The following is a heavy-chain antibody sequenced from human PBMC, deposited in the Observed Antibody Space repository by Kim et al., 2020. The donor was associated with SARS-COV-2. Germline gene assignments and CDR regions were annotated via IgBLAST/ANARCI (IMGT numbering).Heavy chain of an antibody. D-gene: IGHD2-15*01. J-gene: IGHJ5*02. CDR3: ARHNGISA. V-gene: IGHV3-7*01. CDR1: GFTFSGDS. Sequence: GGSLRLSCAASGFTFSGDSMNWVRQAPGKWLEWVANINQDESAKQYVDSVKGRFTISRDNAKNSLYLQMNSLRAEDTAVYYCARHNGISAWGRGTLVTVSS. CDR2: INQDESAK.